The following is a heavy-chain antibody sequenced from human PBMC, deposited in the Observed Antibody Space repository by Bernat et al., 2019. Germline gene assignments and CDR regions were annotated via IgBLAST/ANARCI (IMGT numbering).Heavy chain of an antibody. V-gene: IGHV3-72*01. CDR3: VRVVTGSRGIDY. D-gene: IGHD2-21*02. CDR1: GIILSDHF. CDR2: SRNKANGYST. J-gene: IGHJ4*02. Sequence: EVQLVESGGGLVQPGGSLRLTCAVSGIILSDHFIDWVRQAPGKGLEWFGRSRNKANGYSTEYAASVKGRFTISREESKSSLFLQMNSLKTEDTAVYFCVRVVTGSRGIDYWGQGTLVTVSS.